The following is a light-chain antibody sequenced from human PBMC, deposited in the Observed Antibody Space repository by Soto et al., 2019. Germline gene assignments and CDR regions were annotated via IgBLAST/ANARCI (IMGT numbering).Light chain of an antibody. J-gene: IGKJ1*01. Sequence: DIQMTQSPSSLSASVGDRVTITCRASQSISSYLNWYQQKPGKAPKLLIYAASSLQSGVPSRFSGSGSGTDFTLTISSLQPEYFATYYCQQSYSTSQPFRQGTEVNSK. V-gene: IGKV1-39*01. CDR3: QQSYSTSQP. CDR2: AAS. CDR1: QSISSY.